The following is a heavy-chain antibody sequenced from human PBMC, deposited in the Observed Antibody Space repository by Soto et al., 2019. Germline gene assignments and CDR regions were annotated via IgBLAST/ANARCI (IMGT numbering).Heavy chain of an antibody. Sequence: QVQLQESGPGLVKPSQTLSLTCTVSGGSISNGDYYWNWIRQHPEKGLEWIGYINYRGSTFYNPSLKSRIIISVEKSKTQFSLKLSSVTVADTAVYYCARDAPETAPYWGQGTLVTVSS. CDR3: ARDAPETAPY. CDR1: GGSISNGDYY. V-gene: IGHV4-31*03. J-gene: IGHJ4*02. CDR2: INYRGST. D-gene: IGHD2-2*01.